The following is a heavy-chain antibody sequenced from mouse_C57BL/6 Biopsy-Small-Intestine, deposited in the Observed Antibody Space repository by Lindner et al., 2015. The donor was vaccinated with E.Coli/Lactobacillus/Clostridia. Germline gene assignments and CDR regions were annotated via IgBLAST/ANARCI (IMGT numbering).Heavy chain of an antibody. Sequence: SVKVSCKTSGYTFSTYSLNWVRQAPGQGLEWMGWITPYNGDTNYAQKFQGRVTMTTDTSTSTAYMELRSLRSDDTAVYYCARVRRGSGAYFCDSWGQGTLVTVSS. D-gene: IGHD1-1*01. CDR2: ITPYNGDT. CDR1: GYTFSTYS. CDR3: ARVRRGSGAYFCDS. V-gene: IGHV1-79*01. J-gene: IGHJ4*01.